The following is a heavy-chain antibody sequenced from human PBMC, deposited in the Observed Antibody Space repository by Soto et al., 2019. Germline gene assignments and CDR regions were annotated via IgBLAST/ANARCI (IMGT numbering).Heavy chain of an antibody. CDR1: GGTFSSYA. V-gene: IGHV1-69*13. CDR2: IIPIFGTA. Sequence: SVKVYCKASGGTFSSYAISWVRQAPGQGLEWMGGIIPIFGTANYAQKFQGRVTITADESTSTAYMELSSLRSEDTAVYYCARHRGYSYGPYFDYWGQGTLVTVSS. CDR3: ARHRGYSYGPYFDY. D-gene: IGHD5-18*01. J-gene: IGHJ4*02.